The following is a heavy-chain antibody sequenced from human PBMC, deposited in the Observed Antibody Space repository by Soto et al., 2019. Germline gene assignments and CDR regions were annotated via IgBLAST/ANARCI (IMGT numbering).Heavy chain of an antibody. CDR2: IYYRGST. J-gene: IGHJ6*02. CDR3: ARQQLLPFYYALDV. Sequence: QVQLQESGPGLVKPSDTLSLTCNVSGGSISGYYWCWIGQSPGKGLEYIGYIYYRGSTNYNPSLKSPVTMSVEPSRNQFSLKVKYVTAADTAVYYGARQQLLPFYYALDVWGQGTTVTVSS. V-gene: IGHV4-59*07. D-gene: IGHD6-13*01. CDR1: GGSISGYY.